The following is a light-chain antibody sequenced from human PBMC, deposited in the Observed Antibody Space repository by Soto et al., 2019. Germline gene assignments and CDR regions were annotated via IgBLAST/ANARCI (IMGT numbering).Light chain of an antibody. CDR1: SSGIGGYNS. CDR2: EVT. CDR3: TSYTPIVTLGSV. V-gene: IGLV2-14*01. Sequence: QSVLTQPASVSGSPGQSITISCTGTSSGIGGYNSVSWYQQHPGRAPRLIIYEVTNRPSGVSNRFSASKSGNTASLTISGLQAEDEADYYCTSYTPIVTLGSVFGTGTKVTVL. J-gene: IGLJ1*01.